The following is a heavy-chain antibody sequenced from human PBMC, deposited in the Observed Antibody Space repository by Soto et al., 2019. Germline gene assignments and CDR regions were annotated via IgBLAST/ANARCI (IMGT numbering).Heavy chain of an antibody. CDR1: GFAFGSYW. Sequence: EVRLVESGGGLVQPGEYLRLSCAASGFAFGSYWMNWVRQAPGKGLVWVSRISQDGIIATQADSVKGRFTVSRDNAKNTLYLQMVSLRADDTAVYYCLRDQRHWNEYADQWGQGTLVTVSS. D-gene: IGHD1-1*01. J-gene: IGHJ4*02. CDR2: ISQDGIIA. CDR3: LRDQRHWNEYADQ. V-gene: IGHV3-74*01.